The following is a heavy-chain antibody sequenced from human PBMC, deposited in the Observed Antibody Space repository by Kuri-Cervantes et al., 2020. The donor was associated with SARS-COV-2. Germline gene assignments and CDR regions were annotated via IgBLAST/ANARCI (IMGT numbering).Heavy chain of an antibody. CDR2: INSDGSST. Sequence: GGSLRLSCAASGFTFSSYWMHWVRQAPGKGLVWVSRINSDGSSTSYADSVKGRFTISRDNAKNTLYLQMNSLRAEDTALYYCARDPIRGYCSSTSCLPRGVWFDPWGQGTLVTVSS. CDR1: GFTFSSYW. CDR3: ARDPIRGYCSSTSCLPRGVWFDP. D-gene: IGHD2-2*01. V-gene: IGHV3-74*01. J-gene: IGHJ5*02.